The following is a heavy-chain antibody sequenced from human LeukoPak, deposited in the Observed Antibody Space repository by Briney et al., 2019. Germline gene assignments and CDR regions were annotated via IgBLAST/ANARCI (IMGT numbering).Heavy chain of an antibody. CDR1: GGTFSSYA. Sequence: ASVKVSCKASGGTFSSYAISWVRQAPGQGLEWMGGIIPIFGTANYAQKFQGRVTITADESTSTAYMELSSLRSEDTAVYYCTYCSSTSCYWNYFDHWGQGTLVTVSS. J-gene: IGHJ4*02. V-gene: IGHV1-69*01. D-gene: IGHD2-2*01. CDR2: IIPIFGTA. CDR3: TYCSSTSCYWNYFDH.